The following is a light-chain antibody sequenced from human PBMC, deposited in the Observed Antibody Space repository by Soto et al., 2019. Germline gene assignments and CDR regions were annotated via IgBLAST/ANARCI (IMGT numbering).Light chain of an antibody. V-gene: IGKV3-11*01. CDR2: GAS. CDR1: QSVSSH. J-gene: IGKJ4*01. Sequence: VLTQSPASLYLSTGERATLYCRASQSVSSHLALFQQRPGQAPRLLIYGASNRATGIPARFGGSGSGTNFTRTISILEHEDFAVYYCQLRSNWPPVLTFGGGTKVAIK. CDR3: QLRSNWPPVLT.